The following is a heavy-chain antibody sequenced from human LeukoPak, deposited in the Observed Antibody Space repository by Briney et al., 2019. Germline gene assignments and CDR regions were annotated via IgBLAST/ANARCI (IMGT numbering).Heavy chain of an antibody. V-gene: IGHV4-4*02. D-gene: IGHD3-10*01. J-gene: IGHJ6*03. CDR1: GDSFSSSNW. Sequence: SETLSLTCAVSGDSFSSSNWWSWVRQPPGKGLEWIGEIYHSGSTNYNPSLKSRVTMSVDTSKNRFSLKLSSVTAADTAVYYCARGATYYYGSGSSYYYYYYMDVWGKGTTVTVSS. CDR3: ARGATYYYGSGSSYYYYYYMDV. CDR2: IYHSGST.